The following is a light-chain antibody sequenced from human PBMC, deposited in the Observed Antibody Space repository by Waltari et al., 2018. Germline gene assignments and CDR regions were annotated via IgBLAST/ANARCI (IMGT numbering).Light chain of an antibody. CDR1: QSVSSS. V-gene: IGKV3-15*01. J-gene: IGKJ2*01. CDR3: QQYKNWPPMYT. CDR2: GAS. Sequence: EIVMTQSPATLSVSPGERATLSCRASQSVSSSLAWYQQKPGRAPWLLIYGASTRATWSPARFSGSGSGTEFTLTINSLQSEDSAVYYCQQYKNWPPMYTFGQGTKLEIK.